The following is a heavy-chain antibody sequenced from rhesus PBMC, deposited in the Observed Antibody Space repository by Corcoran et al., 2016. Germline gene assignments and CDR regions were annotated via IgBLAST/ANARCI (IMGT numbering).Heavy chain of an antibody. CDR2: IGDSRGST. D-gene: IGHD6-43*01. J-gene: IGHJ4*01. Sequence: QVQLQESGPGLVKPSETLSLTCAVSGYPISSGYGWSWIRQPPGKGLVWIGYIGDSRGSTNSNPSLKSRVTISKDTSRNQFSLKLSSVTAADTAVYYCARPIAAAYFDYWGQGVLVTVSS. CDR1: GYPISSGYG. CDR3: ARPIAAAYFDY. V-gene: IGHV4-127*01.